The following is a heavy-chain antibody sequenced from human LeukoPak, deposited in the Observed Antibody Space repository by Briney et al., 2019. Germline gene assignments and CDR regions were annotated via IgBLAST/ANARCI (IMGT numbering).Heavy chain of an antibody. Sequence: SETLSLTCTVSGGSISSYYWSWIRQPPGKGLEWIGYMYYSGSTNYNPSLKSRVTISVDTSKNQFSLKLSSVTAADTAVYYCARTYCSGGSCSSDYWGQGTLVTASS. J-gene: IGHJ4*02. V-gene: IGHV4-59*01. CDR1: GGSISSYY. D-gene: IGHD2-15*01. CDR2: MYYSGST. CDR3: ARTYCSGGSCSSDY.